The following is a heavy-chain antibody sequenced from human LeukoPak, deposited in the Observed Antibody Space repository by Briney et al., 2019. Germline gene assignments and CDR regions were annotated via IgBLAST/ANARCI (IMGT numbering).Heavy chain of an antibody. J-gene: IGHJ4*02. D-gene: IGHD3-22*01. Sequence: SETLSLTCTVSGYSISSGYYWGWIRQPPGQGLEWIGSIYHSGSTYYNPSLKSRVTISVDTSKNQFSLKLSSVTAADTAVYYCARGHYDSSGYYYEEDYWGQGTLVTVSS. CDR3: ARGHYDSSGYYYEEDY. CDR1: GYSISSGYY. V-gene: IGHV4-38-2*02. CDR2: IYHSGST.